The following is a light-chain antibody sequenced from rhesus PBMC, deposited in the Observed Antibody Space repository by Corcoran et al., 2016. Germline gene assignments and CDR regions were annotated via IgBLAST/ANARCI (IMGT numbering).Light chain of an antibody. V-gene: IGKV1-22*01. CDR1: QGISSW. CDR3: QQYSSRPLT. J-gene: IGKJ4*01. CDR2: KAS. Sequence: DIQMTQSPSSLSASVGDTVTITCRASQGISSWLAWYQQKPGKAPKLLVYKASRLQSGVPSRFSGSGYGTDFTLTISSMQSEDFATYYCQQYSSRPLTFGGGTKVEIK.